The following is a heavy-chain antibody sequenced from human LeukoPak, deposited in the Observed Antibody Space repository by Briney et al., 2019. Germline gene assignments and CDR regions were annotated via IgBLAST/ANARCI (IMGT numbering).Heavy chain of an antibody. J-gene: IGHJ4*02. Sequence: PGRSLRLSCAASGFTFSNYGMHWVRQAPGKGLEWVAVISYDGINKYYADSVKGRFTISRDNSKNTLYLQMNSLRAEDTAVYYCAMLVVGATEGFDYWGQGTLDTVSS. CDR3: AMLVVGATEGFDY. CDR1: GFTFSNYG. V-gene: IGHV3-30*03. D-gene: IGHD1-26*01. CDR2: ISYDGINK.